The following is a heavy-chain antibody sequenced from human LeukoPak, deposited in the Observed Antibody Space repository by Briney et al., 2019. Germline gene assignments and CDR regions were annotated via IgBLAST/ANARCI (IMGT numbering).Heavy chain of an antibody. CDR2: INAGNGNT. CDR3: ASRSSSWYFGAFDI. CDR1: GYTFTSYA. V-gene: IGHV1-3*01. D-gene: IGHD6-13*01. Sequence: GASVKVSCKASGYTFTSYAMHWVRQAPGQRLEWMGWINAGNGNTKYSQKFQGRVTITRDTSASTAYVELSSLRSEDTAVYYCASRSSSWYFGAFDIWGQGTMVTVSS. J-gene: IGHJ3*02.